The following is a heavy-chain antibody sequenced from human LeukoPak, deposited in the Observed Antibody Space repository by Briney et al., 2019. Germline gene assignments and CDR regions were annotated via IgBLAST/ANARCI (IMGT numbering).Heavy chain of an antibody. CDR2: INGGPDDNT. CDR3: AKDFAISLRFGEDYYGMDV. J-gene: IGHJ6*02. D-gene: IGHD3-10*01. Sequence: PGGSLRLSCAASGFTCSSYGMSWVRQAPGKGLEWVSTINGGPDDNTYYADSVKGRFTISRDNSRNTLYLQMNSLRAEDTAIYFCAKDFAISLRFGEDYYGMDVWGQGTTVTVSS. CDR1: GFTCSSYG. V-gene: IGHV3-23*01.